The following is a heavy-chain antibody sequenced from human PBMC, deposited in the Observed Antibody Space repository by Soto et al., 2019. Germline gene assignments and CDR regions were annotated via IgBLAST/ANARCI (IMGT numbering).Heavy chain of an antibody. J-gene: IGHJ4*02. V-gene: IGHV4-4*02. CDR2: IYHSGST. Sequence: SETLSLTCAVSGGSISSSNWWSWVRQPPGKGLEWIGEIYHSGSTNYNPSLKSRVTISVDKSKNQFSLKLSSVTAADTAVYYCASSPGTEIDDYYYDSSGYFAYWGQGTLVTVSS. CDR1: GGSISSSNW. CDR3: ASSPGTEIDDYYYDSSGYFAY. D-gene: IGHD3-22*01.